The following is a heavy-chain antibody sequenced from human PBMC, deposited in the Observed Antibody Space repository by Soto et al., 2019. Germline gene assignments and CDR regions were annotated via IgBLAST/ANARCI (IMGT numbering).Heavy chain of an antibody. CDR3: ARGLTGTGVNYFDY. Sequence: GGSLRLSCAASGFTFSSYGMHWVRQAPGKGLEWVAVIWYDGSNKYYADSVKGRFTISRDNSKNTLYLQMNSLRAEDTAVYYCARGLTGTGVNYFDYWGQGTLVNVSS. V-gene: IGHV3-33*01. CDR2: IWYDGSNK. J-gene: IGHJ4*02. CDR1: GFTFSSYG. D-gene: IGHD7-27*01.